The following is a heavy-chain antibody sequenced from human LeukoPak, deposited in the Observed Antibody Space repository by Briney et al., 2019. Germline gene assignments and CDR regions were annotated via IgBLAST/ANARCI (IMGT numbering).Heavy chain of an antibody. CDR3: AREARGNHAILTGYGQARAFDI. V-gene: IGHV4-31*03. CDR1: GGSISSGGYY. CDR2: IYDSGNT. D-gene: IGHD3-9*01. J-gene: IGHJ3*02. Sequence: SQTLSLTCTVSGGSISSGGYYWSWIRQHPGKGLEWTGCIYDSGNTYYNPSLRSRVTISVDTSKNQFSLKLTSVTAADTAVYYCAREARGNHAILTGYGQARAFDIWGQGQWSPSLQ.